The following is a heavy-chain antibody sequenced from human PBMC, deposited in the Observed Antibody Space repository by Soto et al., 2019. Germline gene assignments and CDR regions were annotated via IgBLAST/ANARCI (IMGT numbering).Heavy chain of an antibody. V-gene: IGHV4-59*01. CDR2: IYYSGST. CDR1: GGSISSYY. D-gene: IGHD2-2*01. Sequence: SETLALTCTVSGGSISSYYWSWIRQPPGKGLEWIGYIYYSGSTNYNPSLKSRVTISVDTSKNQFSLKLSSVTAADTAVYYCARAWGYCSSTSLRCQYYFDYWGQGTLVTVSS. CDR3: ARAWGYCSSTSLRCQYYFDY. J-gene: IGHJ4*02.